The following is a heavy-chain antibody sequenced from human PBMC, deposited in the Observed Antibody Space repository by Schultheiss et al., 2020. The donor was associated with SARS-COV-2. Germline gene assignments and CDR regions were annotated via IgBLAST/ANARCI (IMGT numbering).Heavy chain of an antibody. Sequence: GGSLRLSCAASGFTVSSYDMHWVRQATGKGLEWVSAIGTAGDPYYPGSVKGRFTISRDNSKNTLYLQMNSLRAEDTAVYYCAKHLVVVPAAIKGFDYWGQGTLVTVSS. CDR3: AKHLVVVPAAIKGFDY. CDR1: GFTVSSYD. J-gene: IGHJ4*02. V-gene: IGHV3-13*05. CDR2: IGTAGDP. D-gene: IGHD2-2*02.